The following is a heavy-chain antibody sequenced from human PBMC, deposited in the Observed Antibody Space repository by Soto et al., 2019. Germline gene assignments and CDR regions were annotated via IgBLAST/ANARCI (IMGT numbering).Heavy chain of an antibody. CDR3: AREGENVAVTAIQAIDY. CDR1: GFTFSSYS. J-gene: IGHJ4*02. CDR2: ISSSSSTI. D-gene: IGHD2-21*02. Sequence: EVQLVESGGGLVQPGGSLRLSCAASGFTFSSYSMNWVRQAPGKGLEWVSYISSSSSTIYYADSVKGRFTISRNNAKNSLYLQMNSLRAEDTAVYYCAREGENVAVTAIQAIDYWGQGTLVTVSS. V-gene: IGHV3-48*01.